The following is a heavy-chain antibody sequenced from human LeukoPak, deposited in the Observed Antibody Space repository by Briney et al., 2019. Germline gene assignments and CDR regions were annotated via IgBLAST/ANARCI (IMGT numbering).Heavy chain of an antibody. CDR3: ARKGDFHDY. J-gene: IGHJ4*02. V-gene: IGHV3-48*02. Sequence: GGSLRLSCTASGFTFSSLSMNWVRQAPGKGLEWISYISGTSSNIYYADSVKGRFTISRDNAKNSLYLQMNSLRDEDTAIYYCARKGDFHDYWGQGTLVTVSA. CDR2: ISGTSSNI. CDR1: GFTFSSLS.